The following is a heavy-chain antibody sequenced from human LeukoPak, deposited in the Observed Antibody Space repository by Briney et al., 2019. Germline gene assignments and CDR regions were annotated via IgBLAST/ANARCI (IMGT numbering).Heavy chain of an antibody. D-gene: IGHD2-2*01. CDR2: IIPIFGTA. V-gene: IGHV1-69*05. Sequence: APVKVSCKASGGTFSSYAISWVRQAPGQGLEWMGGIIPIFGTANYAQKFQGRVTITTDESTSTAYMELSSLRSEDTAVYYCARVVPAATARGWFDPWGQGTLVTVSS. J-gene: IGHJ5*02. CDR3: ARVVPAATARGWFDP. CDR1: GGTFSSYA.